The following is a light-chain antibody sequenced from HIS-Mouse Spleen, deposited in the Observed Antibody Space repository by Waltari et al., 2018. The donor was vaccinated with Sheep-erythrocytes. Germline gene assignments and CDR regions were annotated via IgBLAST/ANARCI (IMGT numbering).Light chain of an antibody. CDR2: EGR. CDR3: CSYAGSSTWV. J-gene: IGLJ3*02. V-gene: IGLV2-23*01. CDR1: SSDVGGYNY. Sequence: QSALTQPRSVSGSPGQSVTIPCTGTSSDVGGYNYVPWYQQHPGKAPKLMIYEGRKRPSGVSNRFSGSKSGNTASLTISGLQAEDEADYYCCSYAGSSTWVFGGGTKLTVL.